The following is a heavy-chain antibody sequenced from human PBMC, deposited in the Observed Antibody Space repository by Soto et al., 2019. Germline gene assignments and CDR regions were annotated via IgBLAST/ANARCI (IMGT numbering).Heavy chain of an antibody. D-gene: IGHD6-19*01. CDR3: AKDIEQWLVLFDY. J-gene: IGHJ4*02. CDR1: GFTFDDYA. Sequence: GGSLRLSCAASGFTFDDYAMHWVRQAPGKGLEWVSGISWNSGSIGYADSVKGRFTISRDNAKNSLYLQMNSLRAEDTALYYCAKDIEQWLVLFDYWGQGTLVTVSS. V-gene: IGHV3-9*01. CDR2: ISWNSGSI.